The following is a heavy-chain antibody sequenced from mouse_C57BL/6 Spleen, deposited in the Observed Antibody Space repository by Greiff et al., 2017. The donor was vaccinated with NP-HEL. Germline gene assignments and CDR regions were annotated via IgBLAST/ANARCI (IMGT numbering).Heavy chain of an antibody. V-gene: IGHV2-6-1*01. J-gene: IGHJ4*01. CDR3: ARHIRSHYYAMDY. CDR1: GFSLTSYG. Sequence: QVQLQQSGPGLVAPSQSLSITCTVSGFSLTSYGVHWVRQPPGKGLEWLVVIWSDGSTTYNSALKSRLSISKDNSKSQVFLKMNSLQTDDTAMYYCARHIRSHYYAMDYWGQGTSVTVSS. D-gene: IGHD1-1*01. CDR2: IWSDGST.